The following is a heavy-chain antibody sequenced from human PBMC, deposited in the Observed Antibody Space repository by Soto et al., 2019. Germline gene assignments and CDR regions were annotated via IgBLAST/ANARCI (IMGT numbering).Heavy chain of an antibody. D-gene: IGHD6-6*01. J-gene: IGHJ6*02. Sequence: ASVKVSGKASGYTFTRYSMHWVRQAPGQRLEWMGWINAGNGNTKYSQKFQGRVTITRDTSASTAYMELSSLRSEDTAVYYCAREYSSSSYYYGMDVWGQGTTVTVSS. CDR2: INAGNGNT. CDR3: AREYSSSSYYYGMDV. CDR1: GYTFTRYS. V-gene: IGHV1-3*01.